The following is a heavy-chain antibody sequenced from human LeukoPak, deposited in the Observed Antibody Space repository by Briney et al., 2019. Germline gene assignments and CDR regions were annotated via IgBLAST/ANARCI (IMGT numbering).Heavy chain of an antibody. CDR1: GFTFNSYA. V-gene: IGHV3-23*01. CDR2: ISGGGGST. Sequence: GWSLRLSCAASGFTFNSYAMSWVRQSPGKGLEWVSAISGGGGSTYYADSVKGRFTISRDNSKNTLYLQMNSLRAEDTAVYYCAKFYDISTGYFDCWGQGTLVTVSS. D-gene: IGHD3-9*01. J-gene: IGHJ4*02. CDR3: AKFYDISTGYFDC.